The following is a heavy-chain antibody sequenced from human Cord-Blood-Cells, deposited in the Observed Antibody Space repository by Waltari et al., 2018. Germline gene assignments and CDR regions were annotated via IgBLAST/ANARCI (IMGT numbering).Heavy chain of an antibody. CDR2: ISGSGGST. V-gene: IGHV3-23*01. CDR3: AKSKAAAGTPFDY. Sequence: EVQLLESGGGLVQPGGSLRLSCDASGFSFSSYAMSWVRQAPGKGLEWVSAISGSGGSTYYADSVKGRFTISRDNSKNTLYLQMNSLRAEDTAVYYCAKSKAAAGTPFDYWGQGTLVTVSS. D-gene: IGHD6-13*01. J-gene: IGHJ4*02. CDR1: GFSFSSYA.